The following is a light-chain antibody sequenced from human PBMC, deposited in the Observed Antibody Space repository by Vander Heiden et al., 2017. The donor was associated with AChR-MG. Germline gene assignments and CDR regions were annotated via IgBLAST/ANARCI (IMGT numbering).Light chain of an antibody. V-gene: IGKV3-15*01. CDR3: QQYNTWPLI. J-gene: IGKJ4*01. CDR1: QSVNSN. Sequence: EIVMTPSPATLSVSPGERAALSCRASQSVNSNLAWYQQKPGQAPRLLMYGASTRATGIPARFSGSGSGTEFTLTISSLQSEDFAVYYCQQYNTWPLIFGGGTKVEIK. CDR2: GAS.